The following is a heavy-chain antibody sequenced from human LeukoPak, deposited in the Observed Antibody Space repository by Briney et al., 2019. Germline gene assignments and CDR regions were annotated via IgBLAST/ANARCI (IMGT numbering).Heavy chain of an antibody. CDR2: ISSSSSYI. Sequence: GGSLRLSCAASGFTFSSYSMNWVRQAPGKGLEWVSSISSSSSYIYYADPVKGRFTISRDNAKNSLYLQMNSLRAEDTAVYYCARAATIKSSPDSWGQGTLVTVSS. D-gene: IGHD5-12*01. CDR3: ARAATIKSSPDS. J-gene: IGHJ4*02. V-gene: IGHV3-21*01. CDR1: GFTFSSYS.